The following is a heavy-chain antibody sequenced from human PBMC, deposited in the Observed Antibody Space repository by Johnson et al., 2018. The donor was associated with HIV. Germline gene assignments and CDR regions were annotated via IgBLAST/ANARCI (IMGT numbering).Heavy chain of an antibody. CDR1: GFTFSSYD. D-gene: IGHD6-19*01. J-gene: IGHJ3*02. Sequence: VQLVESGGGLVQPGGSLRLSCAASGFTFSSYDMHWVRQTTGKGLEWVSAIGSAGDTYYPGSVKGRFTISRENAKNSLYLQMNSLRAEDTAVYYCARFRQWLVFPAFDIWGQGTMVTVSS. V-gene: IGHV3-13*01. CDR2: IGSAGDT. CDR3: ARFRQWLVFPAFDI.